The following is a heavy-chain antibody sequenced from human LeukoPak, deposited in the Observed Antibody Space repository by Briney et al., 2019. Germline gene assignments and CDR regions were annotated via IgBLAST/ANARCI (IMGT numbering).Heavy chain of an antibody. J-gene: IGHJ6*03. V-gene: IGHV3-7*01. CDR3: ARGPWAATTRARVYYYYYMDV. Sequence: GGSLRLSCAASGFTFSSYWMSWVRQAPGKGLEWVANIKQDGSEKYYVDSVKGRFTISRDNAKNSLYLQMNSLRAEDTAVYYCARGPWAATTRARVYYYYYMDVWGKGTTVTVSS. CDR2: IKQDGSEK. D-gene: IGHD1-14*01. CDR1: GFTFSSYW.